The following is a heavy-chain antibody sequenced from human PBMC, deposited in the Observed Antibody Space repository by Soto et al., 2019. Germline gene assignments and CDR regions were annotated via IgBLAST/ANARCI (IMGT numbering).Heavy chain of an antibody. D-gene: IGHD3-3*01. CDR2: INAGNGNT. J-gene: IGHJ5*02. CDR1: GYTFTSYA. CDR3: ARDWGDPDFWSGSTNWFDP. Sequence: ASVKVSCKASGYTFTSYAMHWVRQAPGQRLEWMGWINAGNGNTKYSQKFQGRVTITRDTSASTAYMELSSLRSEDTAVYYCARDWGDPDFWSGSTNWFDPWGQGTLVTV. V-gene: IGHV1-3*01.